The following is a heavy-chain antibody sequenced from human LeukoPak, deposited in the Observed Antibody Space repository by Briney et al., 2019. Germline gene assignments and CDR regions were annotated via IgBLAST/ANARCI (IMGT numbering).Heavy chain of an antibody. CDR3: ATEALRPYPAFDS. CDR2: IYGGGST. D-gene: IGHD3-16*01. V-gene: IGHV3-66*01. Sequence: GGSLRLSCAASGFTVISNYMSWVRQAPGKGLEWVSVIYGGGSTYYADSVKGRFTISRDNSKNTLYLQMNSLRAEDTAVYYCATEALRPYPAFDSWGHGALVTVSS. J-gene: IGHJ4*01. CDR1: GFTVISNY.